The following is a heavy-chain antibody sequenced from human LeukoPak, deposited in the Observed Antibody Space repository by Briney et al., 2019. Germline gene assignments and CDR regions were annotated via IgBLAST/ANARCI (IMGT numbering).Heavy chain of an antibody. J-gene: IGHJ5*02. CDR2: IIPILGIA. D-gene: IGHD5-12*01. V-gene: IGHV1-69*04. CDR1: GGTFSGYA. Sequence: SVKVSCKASGGTFSGYAISWVRQAPGQGLEWMGRIIPILGIANYAQKFQGRVTITADKSTSTAYMELSSLRSEDTAVYYCAREMATIKGNNWFDPWGQGTLVTVSS. CDR3: AREMATIKGNNWFDP.